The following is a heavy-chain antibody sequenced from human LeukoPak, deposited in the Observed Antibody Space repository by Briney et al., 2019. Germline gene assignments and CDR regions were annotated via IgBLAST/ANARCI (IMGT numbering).Heavy chain of an antibody. CDR2: ISWNSGSI. V-gene: IGHV3-9*01. CDR3: ARGGGLDV. J-gene: IGHJ6*02. Sequence: GRSLRLSCAASGFTFDDYAMHWVRQAPGKGLEWVSGISWNSGSIGYADSVKGRFTISRDNAKNSLYLQMSNLRAEDTAVYFCARGGGLDVWGQGATVTVSS. CDR1: GFTFDDYA. D-gene: IGHD3-16*01.